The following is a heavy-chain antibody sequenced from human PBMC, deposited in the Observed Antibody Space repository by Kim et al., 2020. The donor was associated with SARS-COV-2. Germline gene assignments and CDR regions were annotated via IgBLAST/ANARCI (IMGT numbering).Heavy chain of an antibody. CDR3: GGWSGSPDAFDI. CDR2: IYYSGST. V-gene: IGHV4-39*01. CDR1: GGSISSSSYY. D-gene: IGHD1-26*01. Sequence: SETLSLTCTVSGGSISSSSYYWGWIRQPPGKGLEWIGSIYYSGSTYYNPSLKSRVTISVDTSKNQFSLKLSSVTAADTAVYYCGGWSGSPDAFDIWGQGTMVTVSS. J-gene: IGHJ3*02.